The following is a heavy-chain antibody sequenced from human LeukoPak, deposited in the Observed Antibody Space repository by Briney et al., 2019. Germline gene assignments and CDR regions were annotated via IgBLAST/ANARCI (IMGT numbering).Heavy chain of an antibody. CDR2: ISFSGST. CDR1: GASFTNYY. D-gene: IGHD3-22*01. J-gene: IGHJ4*02. CDR3: VTYYFDSSGPKKNY. Sequence: SETLSLTCTVSGASFTNYYWSWLRQSPGKGLEWIGYISFSGSTNYNPSLKSRVTISIDTSKSQFSLKLSSVTAADTAVYYCVTYYFDSSGPKKNYWGQGTLVTVSS. V-gene: IGHV4-59*12.